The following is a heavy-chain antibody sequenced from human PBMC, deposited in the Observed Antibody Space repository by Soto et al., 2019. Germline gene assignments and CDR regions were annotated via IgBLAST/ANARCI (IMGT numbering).Heavy chain of an antibody. J-gene: IGHJ6*02. CDR1: GYTFTSYG. CDR3: ARDKETTPPPYYYYYYGMDV. CDR2: ISAYNGNT. D-gene: IGHD1-1*01. Sequence: ASVKVSCKASGYTFTSYGISWVRQAPGQGLEWMGWISAYNGNTNYAQKLQGRVTMTTDTSTSTAYMELRSLRSDDTAVYYCARDKETTPPPYYYYYYGMDVWGQGTTVTVSS. V-gene: IGHV1-18*01.